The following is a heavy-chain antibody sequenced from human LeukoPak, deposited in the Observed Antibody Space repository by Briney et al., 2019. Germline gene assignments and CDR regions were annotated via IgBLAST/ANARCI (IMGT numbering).Heavy chain of an antibody. CDR3: AREGYYDSSGYYWIDY. V-gene: IGHV1-18*01. D-gene: IGHD3-22*01. CDR2: ISAYNGNT. J-gene: IGHJ4*02. CDR1: GYTFTSYG. Sequence: GASVKVSCKASGYTFTSYGISWVRQPPGQGLEWMGWISAYNGNTNYAQKLQGRVTMTTDTSTSTAYMELRSLRSDDTAVYYCAREGYYDSSGYYWIDYWGQGTLVTVSS.